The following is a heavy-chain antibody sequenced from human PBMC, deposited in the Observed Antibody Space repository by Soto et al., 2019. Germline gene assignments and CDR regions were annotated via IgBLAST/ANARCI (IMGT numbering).Heavy chain of an antibody. Sequence: EVQLLESGGDLIQPGGSLRLSCAASGFTFSTYAMTWVRQAPGKGLEWVSIISSSGDATYYLDSVKGPFTNSRDNSPNTLSRQLHNLRAEDTAVYYCAKNGDFWSWGMDVWGQGTTVTVSS. CDR1: GFTFSTYA. CDR3: AKNGDFWSWGMDV. V-gene: IGHV3-23*01. CDR2: ISSSGDAT. J-gene: IGHJ6*02. D-gene: IGHD3-3*01.